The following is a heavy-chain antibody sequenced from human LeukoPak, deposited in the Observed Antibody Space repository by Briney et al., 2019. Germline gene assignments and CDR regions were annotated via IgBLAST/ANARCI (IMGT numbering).Heavy chain of an antibody. CDR1: GFTFSSYA. V-gene: IGHV3-23*01. Sequence: GGSLRLSCAASGFTFSSYAMSWVRQAPGKGLEWVSAISGSGGSTYYADSVKGRFTISRDNSKNTLYLQMNSLRAEYTAVYYCAKSPTYYDFWSGHGGPNWFDPWGQGTLVTVSS. CDR3: AKSPTYYDFWSGHGGPNWFDP. D-gene: IGHD3-3*01. J-gene: IGHJ5*02. CDR2: ISGSGGST.